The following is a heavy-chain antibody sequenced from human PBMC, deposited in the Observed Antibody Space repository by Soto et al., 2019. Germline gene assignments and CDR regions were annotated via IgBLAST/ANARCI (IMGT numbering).Heavy chain of an antibody. CDR1: GFTFSSYS. CDR3: ARDSPTDYYDSSGPPASYAFDI. CDR2: ISSSSSTI. D-gene: IGHD3-22*01. V-gene: IGHV3-48*02. Sequence: AGGSLRLSCAASGFTFSSYSMNWVRQAPGKGLEWVSYISSSSSTIYYADSVKGRFTISRDNAKNSLYLQMNSLRDEDTAVYYCARDSPTDYYDSSGPPASYAFDIWGQGTMVTVSS. J-gene: IGHJ3*02.